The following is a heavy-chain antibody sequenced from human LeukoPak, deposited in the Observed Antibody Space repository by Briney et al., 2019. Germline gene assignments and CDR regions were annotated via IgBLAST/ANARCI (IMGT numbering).Heavy chain of an antibody. CDR1: GFTFSTYE. Sequence: GGSLRLSCAASGFTFSTYEMNWVRQAPGKGLDWVSSISSGAKTIYYADSVKGRFTISRDNAKKSLYLQINSLRAEDTAVYYCARVTRGGYDGYFDYWGQGTLVTVSS. CDR2: ISSGAKTI. D-gene: IGHD5-12*01. J-gene: IGHJ4*02. V-gene: IGHV3-48*03. CDR3: ARVTRGGYDGYFDY.